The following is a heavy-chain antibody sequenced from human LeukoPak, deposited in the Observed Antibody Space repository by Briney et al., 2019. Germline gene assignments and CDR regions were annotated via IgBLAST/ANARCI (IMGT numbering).Heavy chain of an antibody. CDR1: GGSISSYY. CDR2: IYYSGST. D-gene: IGHD6-19*01. V-gene: IGHV4-59*01. Sequence: MSSEALSLTCTVSGGSISSYYWSWIRQPPGKGLEWIGYIYYSGSTNYNPSLKSRVTISVDTSKNQFSLKLSSVTAADTAVYYCARDQADRYYYYGMDVWGQGTTVTVSS. CDR3: ARDQADRYYYYGMDV. J-gene: IGHJ6*02.